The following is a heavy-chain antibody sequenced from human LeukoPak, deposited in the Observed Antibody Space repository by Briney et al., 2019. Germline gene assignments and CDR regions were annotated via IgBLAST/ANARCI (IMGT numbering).Heavy chain of an antibody. CDR3: ARTTSGGSGSYFDY. D-gene: IGHD3-10*01. J-gene: IGHJ4*02. CDR2: IYYSGSS. Sequence: SETLSLTCSVSGGSISSSSSYWGWIRQPPGKGLEWIGSIYYSGSSFDNPALKSRVTISVDTSKNQFSLKLSSVTAADTAVYYCARTTSGGSGSYFDYWGQGTLVTVSS. CDR1: GGSISSSSSY. V-gene: IGHV4-39*01.